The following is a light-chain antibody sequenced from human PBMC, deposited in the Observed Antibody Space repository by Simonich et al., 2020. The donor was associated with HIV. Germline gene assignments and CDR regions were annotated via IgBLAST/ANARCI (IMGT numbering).Light chain of an antibody. Sequence: DSQMTQSPSTLSASVGDRVTTTCLASQSISSWLAWYQQKPGKVPKLLIYKASRLESGVPSRFSGSGSGTEFTRTISSLQPDDFATYYCQQYYSTPRTFGQGTKVEIK. CDR1: QSISSW. CDR2: KAS. CDR3: QQYYSTPRT. V-gene: IGKV1-5*03. J-gene: IGKJ1*01.